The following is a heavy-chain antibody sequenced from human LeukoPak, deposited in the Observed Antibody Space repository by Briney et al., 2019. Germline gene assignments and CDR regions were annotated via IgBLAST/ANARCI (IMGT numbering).Heavy chain of an antibody. CDR1: GSTFSTYA. J-gene: IGHJ4*02. Sequence: GGSLRLSCAASGSTFSTYAMSWVRQAPGKGLEWVSGISGSGGSTYYADSVKGRFTISRDNSKNTLYLQMSSLRAEDTAVYYCVKGITAMVPFFDYWGQGTLVTVSS. V-gene: IGHV3-23*01. D-gene: IGHD5-18*01. CDR2: ISGSGGST. CDR3: VKGITAMVPFFDY.